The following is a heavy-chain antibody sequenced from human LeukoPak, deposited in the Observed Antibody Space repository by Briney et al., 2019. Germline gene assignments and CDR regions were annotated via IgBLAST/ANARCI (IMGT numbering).Heavy chain of an antibody. CDR2: IDSTGTTI. D-gene: IGHD3-9*01. CDR3: AIHVLRYFDWPIPDY. CDR1: GFTFSSYE. J-gene: IGHJ4*02. Sequence: GGSLRLSCAASGFTFSSYEMNRVRQAPGKGLEWVSYIDSTGTTIYYADSVRGRITISRDNAKNSLSLQMNSLRGEDTAVYYCAIHVLRYFDWPIPDYWGQGTLVTVSS. V-gene: IGHV3-48*03.